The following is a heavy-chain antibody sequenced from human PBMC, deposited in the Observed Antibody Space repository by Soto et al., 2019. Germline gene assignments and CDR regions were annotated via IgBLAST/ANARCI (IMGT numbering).Heavy chain of an antibody. CDR3: ARTLSGWYGY. CDR2: MNPNSGNT. J-gene: IGHJ4*02. D-gene: IGHD6-19*01. V-gene: IGHV1-8*01. CDR1: GYTFNTYD. Sequence: QVQLVQSGAEVKKPGASVKVSCKASGYTFNTYDISWVRQATGQGLEWMGWMNPNSGNTGYAQKFQGRVTMTRDTSISTAYMELTSLRSEDTAMYYCARTLSGWYGYWGQGTLVXVSS.